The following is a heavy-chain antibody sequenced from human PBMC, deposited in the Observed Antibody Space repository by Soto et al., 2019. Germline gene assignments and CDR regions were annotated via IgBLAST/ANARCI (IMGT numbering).Heavy chain of an antibody. Sequence: GESLKISCKGSGYSFTSYWIGWVRQMPGKGLEWMGIIYPGDSDTRYSPSFQGQVTISADKSISTAYLQWSSLKASDTAMYYCARLDSYYYDSSVGDFDIWGQGTMVTVSS. CDR2: IYPGDSDT. D-gene: IGHD3-22*01. CDR1: GYSFTSYW. CDR3: ARLDSYYYDSSVGDFDI. V-gene: IGHV5-51*01. J-gene: IGHJ3*02.